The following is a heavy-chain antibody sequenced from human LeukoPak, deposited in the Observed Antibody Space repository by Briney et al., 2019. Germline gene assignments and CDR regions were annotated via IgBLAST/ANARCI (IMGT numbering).Heavy chain of an antibody. CDR3: ATDPGGGVATIVDY. Sequence: SVKVSCKASGGTFSSYAISWVRQAPGQGLEWIGGIIPIFGTANYAQKFQGRVTITTDESTSTAYMELSSLRSEDTAVYCCATDPGGGVATIVDYWGQGTLVTVSS. CDR2: IIPIFGTA. J-gene: IGHJ4*02. CDR1: GGTFSSYA. D-gene: IGHD5-12*01. V-gene: IGHV1-69*05.